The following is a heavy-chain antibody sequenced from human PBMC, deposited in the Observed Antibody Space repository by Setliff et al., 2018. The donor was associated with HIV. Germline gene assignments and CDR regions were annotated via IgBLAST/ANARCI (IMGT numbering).Heavy chain of an antibody. D-gene: IGHD3-10*01. V-gene: IGHV1-2*02. Sequence: ASVQVSCKASVYTFTDYFMHWVRQAPGQGLEWMGWISPNNGDTTIPQRFQGRVTMTRDTSINTDYMDLSGLRSDDTAIYYCARDGPGAAHFDYWGQGTLVTVSS. CDR1: VYTFTDYF. CDR2: ISPNNGDT. J-gene: IGHJ4*02. CDR3: ARDGPGAAHFDY.